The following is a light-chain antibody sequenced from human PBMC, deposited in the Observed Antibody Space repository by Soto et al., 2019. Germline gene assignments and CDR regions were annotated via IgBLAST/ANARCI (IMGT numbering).Light chain of an antibody. CDR2: EVS. CDR1: SSDVGSYDY. J-gene: IGLJ3*02. CDR3: SSSPGSNNWGV. Sequence: QSVLTQPPSASGSPGQSVTISCTGTSSDVGSYDYVSWYQQPPGKAPKLMIYEVSKRPSGVPDRFSGSKSGNTASLTVSGLQAEDEADYYCSSSPGSNNWGVFGGGTKVTVL. V-gene: IGLV2-8*01.